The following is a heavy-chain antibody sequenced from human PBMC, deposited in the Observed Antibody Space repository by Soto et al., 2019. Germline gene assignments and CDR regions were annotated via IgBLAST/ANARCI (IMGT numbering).Heavy chain of an antibody. V-gene: IGHV5-51*01. CDR3: ARHGPLITAAANVPYDY. CDR2: IYPGDSDT. CDR1: GYSFTSYW. Sequence: GESLKISCKGSGYSFTSYWIGWVRQMPGKGLEWMGIIYPGDSDTRYSPSFQGQVTISADKSISTAYLQWSSLKASDTAMYYCARHGPLITAAANVPYDYWGQGTLVTVSS. J-gene: IGHJ4*02. D-gene: IGHD6-13*01.